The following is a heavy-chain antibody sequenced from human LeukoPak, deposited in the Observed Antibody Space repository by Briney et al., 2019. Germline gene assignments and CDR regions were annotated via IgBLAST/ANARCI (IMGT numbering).Heavy chain of an antibody. V-gene: IGHV3-64D*06. CDR2: CGGNGGSP. CDR3: VKLRRQGSGSYYTGGVYGMDV. Sequence: GGSLRLSCSASGFTFSSDAMHWVREAPGTGLEYFSACGGNGGSPYCADSVKGRLTITRDNAQNTLYLQMSSLRAEDTAVYYCVKLRRQGSGSYYTGGVYGMDVWGKGPTVTVST. J-gene: IGHJ6*04. D-gene: IGHD3-10*01. CDR1: GFTFSSDA.